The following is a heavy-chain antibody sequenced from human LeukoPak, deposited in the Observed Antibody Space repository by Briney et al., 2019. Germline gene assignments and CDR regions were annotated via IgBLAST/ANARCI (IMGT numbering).Heavy chain of an antibody. Sequence: GGSLRLSCAASGFTFSSYSMNWVRQVPGKGLEWVSSISSSSSYIYYADSVKGRFTISRDNAKNSLYLQMNSLRAEDTAVYYCASLHCSGGSCYYFDYWGQGTLVTVSS. J-gene: IGHJ4*02. CDR1: GFTFSSYS. V-gene: IGHV3-21*01. D-gene: IGHD2-15*01. CDR2: ISSSSSYI. CDR3: ASLHCSGGSCYYFDY.